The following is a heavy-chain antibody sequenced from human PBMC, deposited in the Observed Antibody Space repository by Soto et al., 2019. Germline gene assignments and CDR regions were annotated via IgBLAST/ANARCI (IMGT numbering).Heavy chain of an antibody. CDR2: ISAHIGDT. D-gene: IGHD3-10*02. CDR1: GYTFTNYP. CDR3: ARAISMFFVAPAY. J-gene: IGHJ4*01. Sequence: QVNLVQSGAEVKNPGASVKVSCKASGYTFTNYPLAWVRRAPGHGLEWMGWISAHIGDTHYAQKYQDRVTMTTDTSSDTAYLALKSLTSDDTVVDYCARAISMFFVAPAYWGTGPLDTVSS. V-gene: IGHV1-18*01.